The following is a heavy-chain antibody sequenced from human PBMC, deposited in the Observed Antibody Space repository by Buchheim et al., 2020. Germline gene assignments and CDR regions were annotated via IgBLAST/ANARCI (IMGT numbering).Heavy chain of an antibody. D-gene: IGHD3-10*01. CDR3: ARGGYYGSGSYSWYNYYYYYGMDV. Sequence: QVQLVQSGAEVKKPGASVKVSCKASGYTFTGYYMHWVRQAPGQGLEWMGWINPNSGGTNYAQKFQGWVTMTRDTSISTAYMELGRLRSDDTAVYYCARGGYYGSGSYSWYNYYYYYGMDVWGQGTT. CDR2: INPNSGGT. V-gene: IGHV1-2*04. J-gene: IGHJ6*02. CDR1: GYTFTGYY.